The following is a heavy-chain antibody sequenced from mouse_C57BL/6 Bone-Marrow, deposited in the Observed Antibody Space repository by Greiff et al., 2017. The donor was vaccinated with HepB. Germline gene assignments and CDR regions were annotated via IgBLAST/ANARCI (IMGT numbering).Heavy chain of an antibody. CDR2: INPSSGYT. Sequence: QVQLQQSGAELAKPGASVKLSCKASGYTFTSYWMHWVKQRPGQGLEWIGYINPSSGYTKYNQKFKDKATLTADKSSSTANMQLSSLTYEDSAVYYCAKRVFIYYYGSSYAWFAYWGQGTLVTVSA. CDR3: AKRVFIYYYGSSYAWFAY. J-gene: IGHJ3*01. D-gene: IGHD1-1*01. V-gene: IGHV1-7*01. CDR1: GYTFTSYW.